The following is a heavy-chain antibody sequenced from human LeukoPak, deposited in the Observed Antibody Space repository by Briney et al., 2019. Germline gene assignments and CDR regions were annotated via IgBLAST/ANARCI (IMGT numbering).Heavy chain of an antibody. V-gene: IGHV3-11*06. J-gene: IGHJ6*04. CDR2: IRSNRSYT. Sequence: GGSLRLSCAASGFTFSDYYMSWIRQAPGKGLEWVSYIRSNRSYTNYADSVKGRFTISRDNAKNSLYLQMNSLRAEDTAVYYCARHTALRYFGWLYYGMYVWGKGTTVTVSS. D-gene: IGHD3-9*01. CDR3: ARHTALRYFGWLYYGMYV. CDR1: GFTFSDYY.